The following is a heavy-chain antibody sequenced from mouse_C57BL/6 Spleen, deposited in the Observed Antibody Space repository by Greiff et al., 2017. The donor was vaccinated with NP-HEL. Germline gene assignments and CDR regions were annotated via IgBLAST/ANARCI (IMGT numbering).Heavy chain of an antibody. V-gene: IGHV1-69*01. CDR2: IDPSDSYT. J-gene: IGHJ2*01. CDR3: ATVPSSVTTILDADYFDY. Sequence: QVQLQQPGAELVMPGASVKLSCKASGYTFTSYWMHWVKQRPGQGLEWIGEIDPSDSYTNYNQKFKGKSTLTVDKSSSTAYMQLSSLTSEDSAVFYYATVPSSVTTILDADYFDYWGLGTTLTVSS. CDR1: GYTFTSYW. D-gene: IGHD2-13*01.